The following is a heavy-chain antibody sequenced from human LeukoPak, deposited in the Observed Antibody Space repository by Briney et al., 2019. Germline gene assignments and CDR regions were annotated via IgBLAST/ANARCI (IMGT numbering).Heavy chain of an antibody. CDR1: GFTAISNY. CDR2: IYSGGST. Sequence: GGSLRLSCAASGFTAISNYMSWVRQAPGKGLEWVSVIYSGGSTYYADSVKGRFTISRDNSKNTLYLQMNSLRAEDTAVYYCAREYYYDSSGPLGSDYWGQGTLVTVSS. CDR3: AREYYYDSSGPLGSDY. D-gene: IGHD3-22*01. V-gene: IGHV3-66*01. J-gene: IGHJ4*02.